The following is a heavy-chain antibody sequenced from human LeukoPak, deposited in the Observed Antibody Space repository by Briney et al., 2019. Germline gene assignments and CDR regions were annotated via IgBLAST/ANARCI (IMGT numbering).Heavy chain of an antibody. CDR3: AKFNGGSNYYYYYGMDV. V-gene: IGHV3-30*18. CDR2: ISYDGSNK. CDR1: GFTFSSYG. D-gene: IGHD1-26*01. J-gene: IGHJ6*02. Sequence: GGSLRLSCAASGFTFSSYGMHWVRQAPGKGLEGVAVISYDGSNKYYADSVKGRFTISRDNSKNTLYLQMNSLRAEDTAVYYCAKFNGGSNYYYYYGMDVWGQGTTVTVSS.